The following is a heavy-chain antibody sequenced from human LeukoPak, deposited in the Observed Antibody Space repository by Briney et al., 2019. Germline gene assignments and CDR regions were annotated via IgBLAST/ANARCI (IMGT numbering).Heavy chain of an antibody. CDR3: AREGYCSSPSCYVDY. Sequence: GGSLRLSCAASGFTFSSYGMHWVRQAPGKGLEWVAVIWYDGSNKYYADSVKGRFTISRDNSKNTLHLQMNSLRAEDTAVYYCAREGYCSSPSCYVDYWGQGTLVTVSS. D-gene: IGHD2-2*01. CDR2: IWYDGSNK. V-gene: IGHV3-33*01. CDR1: GFTFSSYG. J-gene: IGHJ4*02.